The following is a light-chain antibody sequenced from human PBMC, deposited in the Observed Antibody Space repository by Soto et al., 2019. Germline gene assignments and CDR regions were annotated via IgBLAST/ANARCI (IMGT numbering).Light chain of an antibody. V-gene: IGKV3-20*01. CDR1: QTVNSNY. CDR2: GAS. Sequence: EIVLTQSPGILSLSPGERATLSCRASQTVNSNYLAWYQQRRGQAPRLLIYGASSRATGIPDRFSGSGSGTHFTLTINSLEPEDFAVYYCQPYGGAPQTFCQTTTVDIK. CDR3: QPYGGAPQT. J-gene: IGKJ1*01.